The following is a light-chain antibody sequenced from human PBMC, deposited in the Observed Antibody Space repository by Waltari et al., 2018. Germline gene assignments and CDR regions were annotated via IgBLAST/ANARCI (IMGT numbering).Light chain of an antibody. CDR3: HSRDASGVGGT. J-gene: IGLJ2*01. V-gene: IGLV3-19*01. CDR2: DKN. CDR1: SLRSYY. Sequence: TQDPAVSVAVGQTVRITCQGDSLRSYYASWYRQRPGQAPILDMYDKNNRPSGVPDRFSGSSSDNTASLTITGAQAEDEAYYYGHSRDASGVGGTFGGGTKLSVL.